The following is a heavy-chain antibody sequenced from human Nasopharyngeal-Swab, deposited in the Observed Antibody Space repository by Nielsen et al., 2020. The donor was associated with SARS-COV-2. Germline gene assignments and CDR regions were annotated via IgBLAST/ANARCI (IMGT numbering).Heavy chain of an antibody. V-gene: IGHV1-18*04. D-gene: IGHD5-18*01. CDR3: ARRGYSYGNNWFDP. Sequence: ASVKVSYKASGYTFTSYGISWVRQAPGQGLEWMGWISAYNGNTNYAQKLQGRVTMTTDTSTSTAYMELRSLRSDDTAVYYCARRGYSYGNNWFDPWGQGTLVTVSS. CDR1: GYTFTSYG. CDR2: ISAYNGNT. J-gene: IGHJ5*02.